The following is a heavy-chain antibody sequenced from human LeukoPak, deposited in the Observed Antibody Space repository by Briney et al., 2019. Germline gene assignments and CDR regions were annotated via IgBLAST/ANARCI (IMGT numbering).Heavy chain of an antibody. Sequence: GGSLRLSCAASGFTVSSNYMSSVRQAPGKGLEWVAVIYSGGSTYYADSVKGRFTISRDNSKNTLYLQMNCRRAEDTAVYYCAREGRGVNWNAEGYWFDPWGQGTLVTVSS. V-gene: IGHV3-53*01. CDR3: AREGRGVNWNAEGYWFDP. CDR2: IYSGGST. D-gene: IGHD1-1*01. J-gene: IGHJ5*02. CDR1: GFTVSSNY.